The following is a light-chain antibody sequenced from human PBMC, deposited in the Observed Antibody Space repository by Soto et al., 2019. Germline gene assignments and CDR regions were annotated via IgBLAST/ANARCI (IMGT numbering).Light chain of an antibody. V-gene: IGLV1-47*02. CDR1: SSNIGNNY. CDR3: AAWDDSLNMV. CDR2: STN. Sequence: QSVLTQPPSASGTPGQRVTISCSGRSSNIGNNYVYWYQHLPGTAPKLLIYSTNQWPSGVPDRFSASKSGSSASLAISGLRSEDEADYYCAAWDDSLNMVFGGGTKVTVL. J-gene: IGLJ2*01.